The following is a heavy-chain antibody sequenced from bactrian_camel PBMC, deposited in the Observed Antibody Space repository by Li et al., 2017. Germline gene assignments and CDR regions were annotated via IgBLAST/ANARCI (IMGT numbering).Heavy chain of an antibody. CDR2: IKRDGGSA. J-gene: IGHJ4*01. CDR1: GFTFSLYG. Sequence: VQLVESGGGLVQPGGSLRLSCAASGFTFSLYGIYWVRQAPGEGLEWVSRIKRDGGSAYYADAVKGRFTLSKDNAKNTAYLQMNSLKPEDTAVYYCAADIDVASLSCGGGYCYTVYPYNYWGQGTQVTVS. V-gene: IGHV3S40*01. D-gene: IGHD2*01. CDR3: AADIDVASLSCGGGYCYTVYPYNY.